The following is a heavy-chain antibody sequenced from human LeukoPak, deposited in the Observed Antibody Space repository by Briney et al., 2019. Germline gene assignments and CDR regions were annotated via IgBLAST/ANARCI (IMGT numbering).Heavy chain of an antibody. CDR1: GFTVSNNY. D-gene: IGHD3-10*01. Sequence: GGSLRLSCAASGFTVSNNYMSWVRQAPGKGLEWVSVIYSSGSTYYADSVKGRFTISRDNSKNTLYLQMNSLRAEDTAVYYCATIDSGYGVYFDYWGQGTLVTVSS. V-gene: IGHV3-66*01. CDR3: ATIDSGYGVYFDY. CDR2: IYSSGST. J-gene: IGHJ4*02.